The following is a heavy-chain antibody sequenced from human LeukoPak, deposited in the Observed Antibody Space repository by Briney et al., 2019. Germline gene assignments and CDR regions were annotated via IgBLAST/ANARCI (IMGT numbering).Heavy chain of an antibody. CDR1: GGSISSYY. J-gene: IGHJ6*04. D-gene: IGHD6-19*01. Sequence: PSETLSLTCTVSGGSISSYYWGWIRQPPGKGLEWIGSIYYSGSTYYNPSLKSRVTISVDTSRNQFSLKLSSVTAADTAVYYCAREAAGTSTGMDVWGKGTTVTVSS. CDR2: IYYSGST. V-gene: IGHV4-39*07. CDR3: AREAAGTSTGMDV.